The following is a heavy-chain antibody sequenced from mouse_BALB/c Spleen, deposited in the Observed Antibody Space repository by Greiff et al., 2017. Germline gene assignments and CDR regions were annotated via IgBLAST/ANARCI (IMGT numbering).Heavy chain of an antibody. Sequence: EVMLVESGPGLVKPSQSLSLTCTVTGYSITSDYAWNWIRQFPGNKLEWMGYISYSGSTSYNPSLKSRISITRDTSKNQFFLQLNSVTTEDTATYYCARGYGNYGYYYAMDYWGQGTSVTVSS. CDR3: ARGYGNYGYYYAMDY. CDR2: ISYSGST. J-gene: IGHJ4*01. V-gene: IGHV3-2*02. D-gene: IGHD2-1*01. CDR1: GYSITSDYA.